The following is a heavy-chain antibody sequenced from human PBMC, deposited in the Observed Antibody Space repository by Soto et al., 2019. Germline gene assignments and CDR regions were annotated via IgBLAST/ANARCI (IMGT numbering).Heavy chain of an antibody. Sequence: GGSLRLSCAASGFTFTRYSMNWVRQAPGKGLEWVSSISSTTNYIYYADSMKGRFTVSRDNAKNSVYLDMNSLSAEDTAVYYCARESEDLTSNLDYWGQGTLVTVSS. J-gene: IGHJ4*02. V-gene: IGHV3-21*01. CDR3: ARESEDLTSNLDY. CDR2: ISSTTNYI. CDR1: GFTFTRYS.